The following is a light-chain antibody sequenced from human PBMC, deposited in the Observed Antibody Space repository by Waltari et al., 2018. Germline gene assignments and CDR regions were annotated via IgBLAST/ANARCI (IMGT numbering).Light chain of an antibody. CDR3: SSYAGSNPDVV. Sequence: QSALTQPPSASGSPGQSVTISCTATSSDVGGYNYVSCYQQHPGKAPKLMIYEVSKRPSGVPDRFSGSKSGNTASLTVSGLQAEDEADYYCSSYAGSNPDVVFGGGTKLTVL. CDR2: EVS. CDR1: SSDVGGYNY. J-gene: IGLJ2*01. V-gene: IGLV2-8*01.